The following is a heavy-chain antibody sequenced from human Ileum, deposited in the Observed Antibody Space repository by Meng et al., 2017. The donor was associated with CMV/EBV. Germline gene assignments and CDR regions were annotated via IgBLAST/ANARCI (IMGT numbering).Heavy chain of an antibody. Sequence: GESLKISCKGSGYSFTNYWIAWVRQMPGKGLEWMGIIYPGDSDTRYSPSFQGQVTISADKSISTAYLQWSSLKASDSAIYYCARRWVGNRDGYNFDYWDQGTLVTVSS. D-gene: IGHD5-24*01. CDR2: IYPGDSDT. CDR1: GYSFTNYW. V-gene: IGHV5-51*01. J-gene: IGHJ4*02. CDR3: ARRWVGNRDGYNFDY.